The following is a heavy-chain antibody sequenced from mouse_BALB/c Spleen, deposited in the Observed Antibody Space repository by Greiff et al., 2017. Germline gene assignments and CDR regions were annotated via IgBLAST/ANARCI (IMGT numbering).Heavy chain of an antibody. D-gene: IGHD2-3*01. CDR2: IYPGNSDT. CDR3: TRSDGYYGTYYAMDY. V-gene: IGHV1-5*01. J-gene: IGHJ4*01. CDR1: GYSFTSYW. Sequence: VQLQQSGTVLARPGASVKMSCKASGYSFTSYWMHWVKQRPGQGLEWIGAIYPGNSDTSYNQKFKGKAKLTAVTSASTAYMELSSLTNEDSAVYYCTRSDGYYGTYYAMDYWGQGTSVTVSS.